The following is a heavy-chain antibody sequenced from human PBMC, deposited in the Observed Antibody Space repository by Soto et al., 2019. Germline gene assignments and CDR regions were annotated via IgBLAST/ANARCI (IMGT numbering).Heavy chain of an antibody. CDR1: GITLSNSW. CDR2: ILSVSDGGRT. J-gene: IGHJ4*02. V-gene: IGHV3-15*02. CDR3: NTYDYIRGNYRYRWAY. Sequence: DVQLVESGGALVKPGGSLRLSCAASGITLSNSWMSWVRQAPGEGLEWVASILSVSDGGRTDYAAPVRGRFTISRDDSKNTLYLEMNTLKIEDTGVYYCNTYDYIRGNYRYRWAYWGQGTLVTVSS. D-gene: IGHD3-16*02.